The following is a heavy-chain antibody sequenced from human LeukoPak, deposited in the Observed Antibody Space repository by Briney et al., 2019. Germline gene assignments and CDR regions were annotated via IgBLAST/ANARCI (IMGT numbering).Heavy chain of an antibody. Sequence: GGSLRLSCVASGFTFSKNSMNWVRQAPGKGLEWVSSISSSSSYIYYADSVKGRFTISRDNAKNSLYLQMNSLRAEDTAVYYCARGLLSCSSTSCYVDYWGQGTLVTVSS. J-gene: IGHJ4*02. CDR3: ARGLLSCSSTSCYVDY. CDR2: ISSSSSYI. D-gene: IGHD2-2*01. V-gene: IGHV3-21*01. CDR1: GFTFSKNS.